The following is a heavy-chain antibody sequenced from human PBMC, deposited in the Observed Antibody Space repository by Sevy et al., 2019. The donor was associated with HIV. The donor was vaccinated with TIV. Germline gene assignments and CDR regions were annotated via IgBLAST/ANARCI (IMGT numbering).Heavy chain of an antibody. CDR2: ISGSGAST. J-gene: IGHJ3*02. D-gene: IGHD3-22*01. V-gene: IGHV3-23*01. CDR3: AKDFYDSSGYYPMEAFDI. CDR1: GFTFTNYA. Sequence: GGSLRLSCAASGFTFTNYAMNWVRQAPGKGLEWVSAISGSGASTYYADSVKGRFTISRDNSKNTLFLQMDSLRAEDTAVYYCAKDFYDSSGYYPMEAFDIWGQGTMVTVSS.